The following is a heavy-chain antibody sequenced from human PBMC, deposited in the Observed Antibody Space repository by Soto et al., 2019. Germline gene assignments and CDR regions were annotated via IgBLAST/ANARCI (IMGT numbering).Heavy chain of an antibody. J-gene: IGHJ4*02. CDR2: ISYDGSSK. D-gene: IGHD4-17*01. CDR1: GFVFRNYA. V-gene: IGHV3-30*01. CDR3: AREEYGDYFFDY. Sequence: QVQLVESGGGVVQPGRSLRLSCAASGFVFRNYAMHWVRQAPGKGLEWVAVISYDGSSKYCADSVKGRFTISRDNSKNTLFLQMNSLRAEDTAVYYCAREEYGDYFFDYWGQGTLVTVSS.